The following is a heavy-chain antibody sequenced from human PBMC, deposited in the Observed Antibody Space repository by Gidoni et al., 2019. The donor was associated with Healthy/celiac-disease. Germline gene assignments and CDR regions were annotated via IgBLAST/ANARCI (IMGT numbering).Heavy chain of an antibody. CDR3: ARAFLGMHYGLFDP. D-gene: IGHD4-17*01. J-gene: IGHJ5*02. Sequence: QVQLVQSGAEVKKPGASVMVSCKASGYTFTSYYMHWVRQAPGQGLEWRGIINPSGGSTSYAQKFQGRVTMTRDTSTSTVYMELSSLRSEDTAVYDCARAFLGMHYGLFDPWGQGTLVTVSS. CDR1: GYTFTSYY. V-gene: IGHV1-46*03. CDR2: INPSGGST.